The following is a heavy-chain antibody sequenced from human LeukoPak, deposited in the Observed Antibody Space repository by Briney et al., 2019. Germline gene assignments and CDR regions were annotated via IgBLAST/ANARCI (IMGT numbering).Heavy chain of an antibody. CDR2: IKQDGSEK. CDR1: GFTFSIFW. V-gene: IGHV3-7*01. CDR3: ARDMIGNFGDYPTAFDI. Sequence: GGSLRLSCVGSGFTFSIFWMNWVRQAPGRGLEWVASIKQDGSEKFYVDSVKGRFTISRDNAKNSLHLQMNSVRVEDTAVYYCARDMIGNFGDYPTAFDIWGQGTMVTASS. D-gene: IGHD4-17*01. J-gene: IGHJ3*02.